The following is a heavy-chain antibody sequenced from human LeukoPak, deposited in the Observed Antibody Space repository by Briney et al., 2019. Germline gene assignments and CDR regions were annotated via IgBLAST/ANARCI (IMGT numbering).Heavy chain of an antibody. CDR3: ARGRDSGYYPLIFDY. D-gene: IGHD3-22*01. V-gene: IGHV1-2*04. J-gene: IGHJ4*02. CDR1: GYTFTGYY. CDR2: INPNSGGT. Sequence: ASVKVSCKASGYTFTGYYMHWVRQAPGQGLEWMGWINPNSGGTNYAQKFQGWVTMTRDTSISTAYMELSRLRSDDTAVYYCARGRDSGYYPLIFDYWGQGTLVTVSS.